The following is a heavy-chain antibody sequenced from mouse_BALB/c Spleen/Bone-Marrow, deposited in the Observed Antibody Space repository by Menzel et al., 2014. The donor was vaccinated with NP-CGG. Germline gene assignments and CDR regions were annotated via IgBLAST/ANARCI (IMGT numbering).Heavy chain of an antibody. V-gene: IGHV1S81*02. Sequence: QVQLKQSGAELVKPGASVKLSCKASGYTFTSYYMYWVKQRPGQGLEWIGGINPSNGGTNFNEKFKSKATLTVDKSSSTAYTQLSSLTSEDSAVYYCTRYGYDPLYAMDYWGQGTSVTVSS. CDR1: GYTFTSYY. CDR3: TRYGYDPLYAMDY. D-gene: IGHD2-3*01. CDR2: INPSNGGT. J-gene: IGHJ4*01.